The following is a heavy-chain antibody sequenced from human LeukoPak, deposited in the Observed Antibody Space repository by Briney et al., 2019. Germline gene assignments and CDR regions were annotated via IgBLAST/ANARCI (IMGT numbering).Heavy chain of an antibody. CDR3: ASSSWSSEYFHY. D-gene: IGHD6-13*01. CDR2: FYSGGST. CDR1: GFTVSDNY. Sequence: GRSLRLSCAASGFTVSDNYMSWVRQAPGKGLEWVSVFYSGGSTRYADSVKGRFTISRDNSKNTLYLQLNSLRAEDTAVYFCASSSWSSEYFHYWGQGTLVTVSS. J-gene: IGHJ1*01. V-gene: IGHV3-66*01.